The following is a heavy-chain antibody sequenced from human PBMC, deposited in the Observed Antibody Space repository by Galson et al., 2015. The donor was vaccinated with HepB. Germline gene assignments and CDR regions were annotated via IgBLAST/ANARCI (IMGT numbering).Heavy chain of an antibody. CDR1: GSSLSTYT. CDR3: ARVEAQLLFLKGRYYYHGMDV. CDR2: FSTTGENI. V-gene: IGHV3-48*01. D-gene: IGHD2-2*01. Sequence: SLRLSCAASGSSLSTYTINWVRQSPTKGLQWVSYFSTTGENIHYAESVKGRFTISRDNSKNTVYLQMNSLRPEDTAVYYCARVEAQLLFLKGRYYYHGMDVWGQGTTVTVSS. J-gene: IGHJ6*02.